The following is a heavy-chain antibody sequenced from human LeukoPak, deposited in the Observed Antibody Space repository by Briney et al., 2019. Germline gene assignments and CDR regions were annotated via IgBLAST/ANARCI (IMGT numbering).Heavy chain of an antibody. CDR2: INPNSGGA. J-gene: IGHJ6*03. D-gene: IGHD6-13*01. CDR3: ARSSPPTYYHFYYYMDV. CDR1: GYTFTGYY. V-gene: IGHV1-2*02. Sequence: ASVKVSCKASGYTFTGYYMHWVRQAPGQGLEWMGWINPNSGGAKCAQNFQGRVIMTTDTSISTAYMELSSLRSDDTAVYYCARSSPPTYYHFYYYMDVWGKGSTVTVSS.